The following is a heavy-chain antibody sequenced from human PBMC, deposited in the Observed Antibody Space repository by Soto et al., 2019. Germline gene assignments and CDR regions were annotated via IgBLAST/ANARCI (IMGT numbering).Heavy chain of an antibody. J-gene: IGHJ6*02. Sequence: GGSLRLSCAASGFTFSSNDMHWVRQAPGKGLEWVALISSDGRNEYSADFVKGRFTISRDNSKNTLYLQMNSLRAEDTAVYYCARDLLGGPHHYGMDVWGQGTTVTVSS. CDR3: ARDLLGGPHHYGMDV. D-gene: IGHD3-10*01. V-gene: IGHV3-30*03. CDR2: ISSDGRNE. CDR1: GFTFSSND.